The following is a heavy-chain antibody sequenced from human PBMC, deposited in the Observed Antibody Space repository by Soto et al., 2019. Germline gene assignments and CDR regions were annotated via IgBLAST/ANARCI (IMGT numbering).Heavy chain of an antibody. J-gene: IGHJ6*01. D-gene: IGHD5-12*01. Sequence: QVQLEESGGGVVQPGRSLRLSCAASGFTFSSSVMHWVRQAPGRGLEWVAVIWSDGSKKYYADSVTGRFAISRDNSINTLYLQMRSLSAEETAVYFCARGVPWSGYPYGPGVWGQGTKVTVSS. CDR3: ARGVPWSGYPYGPGV. CDR1: GFTFSSSV. V-gene: IGHV3-33*01. CDR2: IWSDGSKK.